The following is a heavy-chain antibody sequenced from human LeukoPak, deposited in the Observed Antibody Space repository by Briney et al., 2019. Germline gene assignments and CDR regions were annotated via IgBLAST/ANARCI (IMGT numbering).Heavy chain of an antibody. Sequence: ASVKVSCKASGYTFTSYGISWVRQAPGQGLEWMGWISAYNGNTNYAQKLQGRVTMTTDTSTSTAYMELRSLRSDDTAVYYCARVKLTKRITIVRGVPEHDYWGQGTLVTVSS. CDR1: GYTFTSYG. CDR3: ARVKLTKRITIVRGVPEHDY. D-gene: IGHD3-10*01. V-gene: IGHV1-18*01. J-gene: IGHJ4*02. CDR2: ISAYNGNT.